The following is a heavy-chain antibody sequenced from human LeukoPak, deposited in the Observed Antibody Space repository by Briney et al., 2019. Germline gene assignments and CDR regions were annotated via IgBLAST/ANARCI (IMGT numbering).Heavy chain of an antibody. D-gene: IGHD3-3*01. V-gene: IGHV3-23*01. CDR3: ARHNDFWSGYDY. CDR1: GFTFSSYA. J-gene: IGHJ4*02. Sequence: GASLRLSCAASGFTFSSYAMGWVRQAPGKGLEWVSAISVSGGSTWSADSVKGRFTISRDNSKNTLYLQMNSLRAEDTAVYYCARHNDFWSGYDYWGQGTLVTVSS. CDR2: ISVSGGST.